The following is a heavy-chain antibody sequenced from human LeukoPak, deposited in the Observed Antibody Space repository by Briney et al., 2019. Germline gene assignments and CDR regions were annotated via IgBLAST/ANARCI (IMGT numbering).Heavy chain of an antibody. CDR3: ARVIAAAGTLPFDY. J-gene: IGHJ4*02. CDR1: GGSISSGGYY. CDR2: IYYSGST. D-gene: IGHD6-13*01. V-gene: IGHV4-31*03. Sequence: SETLSLTCTVSGGSISSGGYYWSWIRQHPGKGLEWIGYIYYSGSTYYNPSLKSRVTISVDTSKNQFSLKLRSVTAADTAVYYCARVIAAAGTLPFDYWGQGTLVTVSS.